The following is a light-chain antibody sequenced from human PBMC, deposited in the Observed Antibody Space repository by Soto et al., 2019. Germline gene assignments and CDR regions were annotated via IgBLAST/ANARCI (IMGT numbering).Light chain of an antibody. V-gene: IGKV1-12*01. CDR2: GAS. CDR3: QQANSPYS. CDR1: HDVSSW. Sequence: DIQMTQSPSSFSASVGDRVTITCRASHDVSSWLAWYQQKPGKAPRPLIYGASTLQSGVPSRFSGSGSGTDFTLTISSLQPEDFATYYCQQANSPYSFGQGTKLEIK. J-gene: IGKJ2*03.